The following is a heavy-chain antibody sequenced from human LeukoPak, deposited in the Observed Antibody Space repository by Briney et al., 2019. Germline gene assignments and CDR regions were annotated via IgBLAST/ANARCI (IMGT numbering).Heavy chain of an antibody. CDR2: IYYSGST. Sequence: SETLSLTCTVSGGSISSSSYYWGWIRQPPGKGLEWIGSIYYSGSTYYNPSFKSRVTISVDTSKNQFSLKLSSVTAAGTAVYYCATPYSGGYQGLDIWGQGTMVTVSS. V-gene: IGHV4-39*01. CDR3: ATPYSGGYQGLDI. J-gene: IGHJ3*02. CDR1: GGSISSSSYY. D-gene: IGHD1-26*01.